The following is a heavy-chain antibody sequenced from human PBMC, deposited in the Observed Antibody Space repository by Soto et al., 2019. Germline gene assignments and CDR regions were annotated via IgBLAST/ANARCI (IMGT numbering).Heavy chain of an antibody. V-gene: IGHV4-59*01. CDR1: CASITDSY. CDR2: IYFSGIA. Sequence: PSETLSLTCTVSCASITDSYWSWIRQPPEKGLEWIGYIYFSGIANYNPSLKSRATISRDTSKNEFSLKLTSVTAADTAIYYCARGDSDLAVSEAAYWGQGTLVTVSS. CDR3: ARGDSDLAVSEAAY. J-gene: IGHJ1*01. D-gene: IGHD2-15*01.